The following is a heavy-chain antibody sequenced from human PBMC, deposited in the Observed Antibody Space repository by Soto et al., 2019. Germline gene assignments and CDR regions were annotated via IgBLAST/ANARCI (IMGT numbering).Heavy chain of an antibody. D-gene: IGHD3-10*01. J-gene: IGHJ4*02. CDR1: GGSISSGGYS. V-gene: IGHV4-30-2*01. Sequence: QLQLQESGSGLVKPSQTLSLTCAVSGGSISSGGYSWSWIRQPPGKGLEWIGYTYHSGSTYYNPSPQSRATISVDRSQNPFSLKLSSVTAADAAVESCARGPPFGYWAQGTLVTVSS. CDR3: ARGPPFGY. CDR2: TYHSGST.